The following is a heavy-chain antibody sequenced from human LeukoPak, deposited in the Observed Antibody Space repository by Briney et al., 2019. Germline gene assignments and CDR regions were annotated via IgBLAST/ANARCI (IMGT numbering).Heavy chain of an antibody. Sequence: SVKVSCATSGYTFSSYTITWVRQAPGQGLEWMGGITPVFATAKYARKFQGRVTISADEATSTAFMYLSSLRYDDTAVYYCARDQRDFLFGGLIVLDAFDICGQGTMVTVSS. J-gene: IGHJ3*02. CDR3: ARDQRDFLFGGLIVLDAFDI. CDR2: ITPVFATA. V-gene: IGHV1-69*13. D-gene: IGHD3-16*02. CDR1: GYTFSSYT.